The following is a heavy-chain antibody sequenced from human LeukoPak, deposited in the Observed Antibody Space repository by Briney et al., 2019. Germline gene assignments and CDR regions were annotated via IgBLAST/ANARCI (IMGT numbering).Heavy chain of an antibody. CDR3: ARDADDSSGYSNFDY. J-gene: IGHJ4*02. V-gene: IGHV1-18*01. D-gene: IGHD3-22*01. Sequence: ASVKVSCKASGYTFTSYGISWVRQAPGQGLEWMGWISAYNGNTNYAQKFQGRITMTTDTSTSTGYMELRSLRSDDTAVYYCARDADDSSGYSNFDYWGQGTLVTVSS. CDR2: ISAYNGNT. CDR1: GYTFTSYG.